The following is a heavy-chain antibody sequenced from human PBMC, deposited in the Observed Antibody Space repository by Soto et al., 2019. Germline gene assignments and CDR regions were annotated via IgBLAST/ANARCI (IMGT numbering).Heavy chain of an antibody. Sequence: VASVKVSCKASGYSFSSHAITWVRQAPGQGLEWMGGIIPVFGTPSYAQKFQGRVTISADKSTNTSYLELRSLRSEDTAVYYCARGGALSTSWYWGDGLDSWGQGTQVTGSS. J-gene: IGHJ4*02. CDR1: GYSFSSHA. CDR3: ARGGALSTSWYWGDGLDS. D-gene: IGHD6-13*01. CDR2: IIPVFGTP. V-gene: IGHV1-69*06.